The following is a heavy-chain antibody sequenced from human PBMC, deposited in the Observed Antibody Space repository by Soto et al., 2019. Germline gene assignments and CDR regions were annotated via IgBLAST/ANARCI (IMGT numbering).Heavy chain of an antibody. D-gene: IGHD3-3*01. CDR1: GFTFSSCA. CDR2: ISYDGSNK. J-gene: IGHJ6*02. V-gene: IGHV3-30-3*01. CDR3: ARGIGDFWSGYPSPRYYYYGMDV. Sequence: GGSLRLSCAASGFTFSSCAMHWVRQAPGKGLEWVAVISYDGSNKYYADSVKGRFTISRDNSKNTLYLQMNSLRAEDTAVYYSARGIGDFWSGYPSPRYYYYGMDVWGQGTTVTVSS.